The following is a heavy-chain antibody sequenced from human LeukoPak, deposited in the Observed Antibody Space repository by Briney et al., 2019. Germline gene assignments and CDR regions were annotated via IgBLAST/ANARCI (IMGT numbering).Heavy chain of an antibody. V-gene: IGHV3-23*01. CDR2: ISGSGGST. D-gene: IGHD6-19*01. Sequence: PGGSLRLSCAASGFTFSSYAMSWVRQAPGKGLEWVSAISGSGGSTYYADSVKGRFTISRDNSKNTLYLQMNSLRAEDTAVYYCATIIPYSSGFQIDYFDYWGQGTLVTVSS. J-gene: IGHJ4*02. CDR1: GFTFSSYA. CDR3: ATIIPYSSGFQIDYFDY.